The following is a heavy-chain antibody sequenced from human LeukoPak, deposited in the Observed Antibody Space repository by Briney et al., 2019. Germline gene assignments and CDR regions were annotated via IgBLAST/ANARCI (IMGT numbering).Heavy chain of an antibody. J-gene: IGHJ6*02. CDR3: ARGKRVGARGCMDV. Sequence: PSETLSLTCAVYGGSFSGYYWSWIRQPPGKGLGWIGEINHSGSTNYNPSLKSRVTISVDTSKNQFSLKLSSVTAADTAVYYCARGKRVGARGCMDVWGQGTTVTVSS. V-gene: IGHV4-34*01. CDR2: INHSGST. CDR1: GGSFSGYY. D-gene: IGHD1-26*01.